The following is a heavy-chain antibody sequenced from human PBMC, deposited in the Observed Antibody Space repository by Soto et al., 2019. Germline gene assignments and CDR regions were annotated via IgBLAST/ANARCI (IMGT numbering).Heavy chain of an antibody. CDR3: AESGGFWFPYGMDV. Sequence: GGSLRLSCAASGFTFSSYSMNWVRQAPGKGLEWVSYISSSSSTIYYADSVKGRFTISRDNAKNSLYLQMNSLRDEDTAVYYCAESGGFWFPYGMDVWGQGTTVTVSS. D-gene: IGHD3-16*01. J-gene: IGHJ6*02. CDR2: ISSSSSTI. V-gene: IGHV3-48*02. CDR1: GFTFSSYS.